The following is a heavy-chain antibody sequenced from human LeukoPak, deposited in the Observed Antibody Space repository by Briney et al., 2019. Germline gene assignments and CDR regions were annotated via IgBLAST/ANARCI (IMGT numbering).Heavy chain of an antibody. CDR1: GFTFSSYG. D-gene: IGHD3-10*01. CDR2: ISYDGSNK. V-gene: IGHV3-30*18. J-gene: IGHJ6*02. Sequence: GGSLRLSCAASGFTFSSYGMHWVRQAPAKGLEWVAVISYDGSNKYYADSVRGGFTISRDNSKNTLYLQMNSLRAEDTAVNYYAKDYGSGISKYGMDVWGQGTTVTVSS. CDR3: AKDYGSGISKYGMDV.